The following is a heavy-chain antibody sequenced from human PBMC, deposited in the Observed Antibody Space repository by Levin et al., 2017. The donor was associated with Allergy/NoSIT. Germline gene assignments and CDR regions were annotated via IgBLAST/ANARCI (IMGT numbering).Heavy chain of an antibody. Sequence: GESLKISCAASGFTFSRHGMHWVRQAPGKGLEWLALILSDGSNQFYADSVKGRFTISRDDSKNTLYLQMNSLTVEDTALYYCAKDDTTGYYYIDYLGQGLLVSVSS. D-gene: IGHD3-22*01. CDR3: AKDDTTGYYYIDY. CDR1: GFTFSRHG. V-gene: IGHV3-30*18. CDR2: ILSDGSNQ. J-gene: IGHJ4*02.